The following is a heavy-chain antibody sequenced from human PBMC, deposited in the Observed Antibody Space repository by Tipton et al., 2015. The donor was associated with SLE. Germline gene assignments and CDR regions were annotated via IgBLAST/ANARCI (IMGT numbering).Heavy chain of an antibody. D-gene: IGHD2-15*01. CDR3: VCRPGRDLLDAFDC. V-gene: IGHV1-69*05. J-gene: IGHJ4*02. CDR2: IIPTFGEP. CDR1: GGTFSNYA. Sequence: QLVQSGAEVKQPGSSVKVSCQAYGGTFSNYAVSWVRQAPGQGLEWMGGIIPTFGEPNYAQRFQGRVTITTDESTTTTYVEVSSLRSEETAVYYCVCRPGRDLLDAFDCWGQETLVTVSS.